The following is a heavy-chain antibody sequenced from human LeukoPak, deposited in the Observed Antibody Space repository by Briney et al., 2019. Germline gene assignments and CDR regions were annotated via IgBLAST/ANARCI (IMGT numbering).Heavy chain of an antibody. D-gene: IGHD3-10*01. CDR2: ISSSSSYI. Sequence: MPGGSLRLSCAASGFTFSSYSMNWVRQAPGKGLEWVSSISSSSSYIYYADSVKGRFTISRDNAKNSLFLQMDSLRAEDTAVYYCARGGYYGSGNDFRFDPWGQGTLVTVSS. CDR3: ARGGYYGSGNDFRFDP. CDR1: GFTFSSYS. V-gene: IGHV3-21*01. J-gene: IGHJ5*02.